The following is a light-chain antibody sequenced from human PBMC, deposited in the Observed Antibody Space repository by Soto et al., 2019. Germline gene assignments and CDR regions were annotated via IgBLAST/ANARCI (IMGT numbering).Light chain of an antibody. CDR2: EVS. CDR1: SSDVGGYKY. CDR3: ASYTSSSTSVI. J-gene: IGLJ2*01. V-gene: IGLV2-14*01. Sequence: QSALTQPASVSGSPGQSITISCTGTSSDVGGYKYVSWYQQHPDKAPKLIIFEVSNRPSGISSRFSGSKSGNTASLTISGLQAEDEADYYCASYTSSSTSVIFGRGTNVTVL.